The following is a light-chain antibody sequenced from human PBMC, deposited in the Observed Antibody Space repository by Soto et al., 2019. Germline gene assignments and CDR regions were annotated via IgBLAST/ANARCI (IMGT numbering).Light chain of an antibody. Sequence: IVMTQSPAPLYVSPGEIATLSCRASQSVSSNFAWDQQKPCQAPRLLIYGASTRATGIPARFSGSGSGTEFTLTISSLQSEDFPVYYCQQDNNWPRTFGKGTKVEIK. CDR1: QSVSSN. J-gene: IGKJ1*01. V-gene: IGKV3-15*01. CDR3: QQDNNWPRT. CDR2: GAS.